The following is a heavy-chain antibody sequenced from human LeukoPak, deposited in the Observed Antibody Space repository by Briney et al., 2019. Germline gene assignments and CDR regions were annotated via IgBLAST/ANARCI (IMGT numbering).Heavy chain of an antibody. CDR2: ISGSGGST. V-gene: IGHV3-23*01. CDR1: GFTFSSYA. J-gene: IGHJ1*01. CDR3: AKGYCSGGSCYREYFQH. D-gene: IGHD2-15*01. Sequence: GGSLRLSCAASGFTFSSYAMSWVRQAPGKGLEWVSAISGSGGSTYYADSVKGRFTISRDNSKNTLYLQINSLRAEDTAVYYCAKGYCSGGSCYREYFQHWGQGTLVTVSS.